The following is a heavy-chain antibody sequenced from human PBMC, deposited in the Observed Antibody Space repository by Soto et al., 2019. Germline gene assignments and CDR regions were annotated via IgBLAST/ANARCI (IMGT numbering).Heavy chain of an antibody. CDR2: INPSGGST. Sequence: QVQLVQSGAEVKKPGASVKVSCKASGYTFTRYYMHWVRQAPGQGLEWMGIINPSGGSTSYAQKFQGSVTMTRDTSTSTVYMELSSLRSEDTAVYYCARESMSAREVDPYWGQGTLVTVSS. CDR3: ARESMSAREVDPY. J-gene: IGHJ4*02. D-gene: IGHD1-26*01. V-gene: IGHV1-46*01. CDR1: GYTFTRYY.